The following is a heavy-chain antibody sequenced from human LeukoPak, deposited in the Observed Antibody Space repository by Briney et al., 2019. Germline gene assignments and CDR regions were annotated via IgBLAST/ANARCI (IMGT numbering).Heavy chain of an antibody. J-gene: IGHJ6*03. D-gene: IGHD3-16*01. CDR3: ARRWGPYYYYYMDV. CDR1: GGSFSGYY. CDR2: INHSGST. Sequence: PSETLSLTCAVYGGSFSGYYWSWIRQPPGKGLEWIGEINHSGSTNYNPSLKSRVTISVDTSKNQFSLKLSSVTAADTAVYYCARRWGPYYYYYMDVWGKGTTVTISS. V-gene: IGHV4-34*01.